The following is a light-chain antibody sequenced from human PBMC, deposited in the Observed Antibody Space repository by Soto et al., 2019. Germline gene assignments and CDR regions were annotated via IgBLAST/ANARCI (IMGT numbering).Light chain of an antibody. J-gene: IGKJ2*01. CDR2: WAS. Sequence: DIVMTQSPDSLAVSLGERATINCKSSQSVLYSSNNKNYLAWYQQKSGQPPKLLIYWASTRESGVPDRFSGSGYGTHFTLTISSLQAEDVAVYSCQQYYGVPHTFGQGPNLEIK. CDR3: QQYYGVPHT. CDR1: QSVLYSSNNKNY. V-gene: IGKV4-1*01.